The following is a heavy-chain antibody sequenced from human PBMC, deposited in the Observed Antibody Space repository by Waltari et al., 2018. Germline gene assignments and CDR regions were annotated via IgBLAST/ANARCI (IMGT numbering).Heavy chain of an antibody. CDR2: LWAGSRSN. Sequence: DVQLLESGGGLIQAGESLRLSCAASGFSSSNFAMSWVRQALGKGLQGVAGLWAGSRSNYYAGSLKGRFSSSSDNSKKTLCLLTNRLRPEDTALYCRAKDRGDWNYDFNHWGQGTLVSVSA. V-gene: IGHV3-23*01. CDR1: GFSSSNFA. CDR3: AKDRGDWNYDFNH. D-gene: IGHD1-7*01. J-gene: IGHJ5*02.